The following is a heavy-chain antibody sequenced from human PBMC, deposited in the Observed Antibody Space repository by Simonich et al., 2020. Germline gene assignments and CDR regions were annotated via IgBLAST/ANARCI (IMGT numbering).Heavy chain of an antibody. Sequence: QVQLQQWGAGLLKPSETLSLTCAVYGGSFSGYYWSWVRQPPGKGLEWIGEINHRGITNYNPSLKSRVTISVDTSKNQFSLKLSSVTAADTAVYYCARGLRVAAAGTAFQHWGQGTLVTVSS. CDR3: ARGLRVAAAGTAFQH. D-gene: IGHD6-13*01. CDR1: GGSFSGYY. V-gene: IGHV4-34*01. J-gene: IGHJ1*01. CDR2: INHRGIT.